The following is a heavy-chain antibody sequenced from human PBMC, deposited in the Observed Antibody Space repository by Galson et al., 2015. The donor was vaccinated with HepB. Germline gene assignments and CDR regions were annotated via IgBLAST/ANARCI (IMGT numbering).Heavy chain of an antibody. CDR2: INTDGSST. D-gene: IGHD5-24*01. CDR1: GFTFSNYW. J-gene: IGHJ4*02. V-gene: IGHV3-74*01. Sequence: CAASGFTFSNYWMHWVRQAPGKGLVWVSRINTDGSSTTYADFVKGRFTISRDSAKNTLYLQMNSLRAEDTAGYYCARGGDGYNIADYSGQGTLVTVS. CDR3: ARGGDGYNIADY.